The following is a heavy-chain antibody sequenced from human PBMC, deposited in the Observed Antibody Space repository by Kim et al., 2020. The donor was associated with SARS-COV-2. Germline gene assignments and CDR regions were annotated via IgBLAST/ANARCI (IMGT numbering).Heavy chain of an antibody. CDR1: GGSFSGYY. CDR3: ARQAWRSGSYYN. D-gene: IGHD1-26*01. V-gene: IGHV4-34*01. J-gene: IGHJ4*02. CDR2: INHSGST. Sequence: SETLSLTCAVYGGSFSGYYWSWIRQPPGKGLEWIGEINHSGSTNYNPSLKSRVTISVDTSKNQFSLKLSSVTAADTAVYYCARQAWRSGSYYNWGQGTLVTVSS.